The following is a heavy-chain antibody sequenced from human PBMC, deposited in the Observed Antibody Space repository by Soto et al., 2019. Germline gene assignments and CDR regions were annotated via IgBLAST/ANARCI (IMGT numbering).Heavy chain of an antibody. CDR3: AIDGVVPAAMLILYAFDI. J-gene: IGHJ3*02. V-gene: IGHV3-11*01. Sequence: GGSLRLTCAASGFTFSDYYMSWIRQAPGKGLEWVSYISSSGSTIYYADSVKGRFSISRDNAKNSLYLQMNSLRAEDTAVYYCAIDGVVPAAMLILYAFDIWGQGTMVTVSS. CDR1: GFTFSDYY. CDR2: ISSSGSTI. D-gene: IGHD2-2*01.